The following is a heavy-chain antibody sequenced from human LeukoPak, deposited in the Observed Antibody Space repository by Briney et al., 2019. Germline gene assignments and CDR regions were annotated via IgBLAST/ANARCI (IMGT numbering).Heavy chain of an antibody. V-gene: IGHV4-39*07. CDR3: ARVGSSGWLHFDY. CDR1: GGSISSYY. CDR2: IYYSGRN. Sequence: ASETLSLTCTVSGGSISSYYWSWIRQPPGKGLEWIGSIYYSGRNYDNSSLKSRVTISVHTSKNQFSLKLSSVTAADTAVYYCARVGSSGWLHFDYWGQGTLVTVSS. D-gene: IGHD6-19*01. J-gene: IGHJ4*02.